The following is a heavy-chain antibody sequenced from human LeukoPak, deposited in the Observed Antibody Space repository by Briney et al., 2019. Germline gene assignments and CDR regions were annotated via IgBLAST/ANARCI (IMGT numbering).Heavy chain of an antibody. CDR3: ATNQGLMNYFDY. J-gene: IGHJ4*02. CDR1: GGSISSGGYS. D-gene: IGHD2-8*01. CDR2: IYHSGST. V-gene: IGHV4-30-2*01. Sequence: ASQTLSLTCAVSGGSISSGGYSWSWIRQPPGKGLEWIGYIYHSGSTYYNPSLKSRVTISVDRSKNQFSLKLSSVTAADTAVYYCATNQGLMNYFDYWGQGTLVTVSS.